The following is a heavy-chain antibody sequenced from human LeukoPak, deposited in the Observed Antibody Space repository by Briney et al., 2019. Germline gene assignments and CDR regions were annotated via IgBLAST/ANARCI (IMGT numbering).Heavy chain of an antibody. CDR3: ARGLSRWSTPTSSYYYRMDV. D-gene: IGHD4-23*01. CDR1: GGTLSTYS. CDR2: IIPIFNTI. J-gene: IGHJ6*02. V-gene: IGHV1-69*13. Sequence: ASVKVSCKASGGTLSTYSISWVRQAPGQGLEWMGGIIPIFNTINYAQRFQGRVTLTADESTNTAYMELSSLRSEDTAVYYCARGLSRWSTPTSSYYYRMDVWGQGTMVAVSS.